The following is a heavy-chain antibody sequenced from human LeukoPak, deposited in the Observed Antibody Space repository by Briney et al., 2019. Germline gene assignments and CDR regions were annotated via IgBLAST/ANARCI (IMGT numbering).Heavy chain of an antibody. Sequence: SETLSLTCTVSGGSISSYYWSWIRQPPGKGLEWVGYIYYSGSTNYNPSLKSRVTISVDTSKNQFSLTLSSVTAADTAVYYCAREGGSAYYYDSSGYPTAPHAFDIWGQGTMVTVSS. CDR2: IYYSGST. V-gene: IGHV4-59*01. D-gene: IGHD3-22*01. CDR1: GGSISSYY. CDR3: AREGGSAYYYDSSGYPTAPHAFDI. J-gene: IGHJ3*02.